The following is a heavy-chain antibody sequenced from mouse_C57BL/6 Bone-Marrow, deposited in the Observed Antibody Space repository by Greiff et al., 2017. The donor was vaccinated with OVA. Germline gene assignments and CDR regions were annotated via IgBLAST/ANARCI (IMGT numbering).Heavy chain of an antibody. J-gene: IGHJ3*01. V-gene: IGHV1-81*01. CDR1: GYTFTSYG. Sequence: VQLQQSGAELARPGASVKLSCKASGYTFTSYGISWVKQRTGQGLEWIGEIYPRSGNTYYNEKFKGKATLTADKSSSTAYMELRSLTSEDSAVYFCAREGYDYDGFAYWGQGTLVTVSA. D-gene: IGHD2-4*01. CDR2: IYPRSGNT. CDR3: AREGYDYDGFAY.